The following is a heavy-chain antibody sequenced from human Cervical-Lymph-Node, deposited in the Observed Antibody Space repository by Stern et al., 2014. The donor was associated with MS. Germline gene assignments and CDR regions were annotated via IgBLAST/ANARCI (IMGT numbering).Heavy chain of an antibody. CDR3: AKPLWFGDGYYYGMDV. CDR1: GGPVSSSNW. J-gene: IGHJ6*02. CDR2: IYHTGIT. V-gene: IGHV4-4*02. Sequence: QVQLQESGPGLVKPSGTLSLTCAVSGGPVSSSNWWNWVRQAPGKGLEWIGEIYHTGITNYNPSLKSRVTISVDTSTHQFSLNLTSVTAADTAVYFCAKPLWFGDGYYYGMDVWGQGTTVTVSS. D-gene: IGHD3-10*01.